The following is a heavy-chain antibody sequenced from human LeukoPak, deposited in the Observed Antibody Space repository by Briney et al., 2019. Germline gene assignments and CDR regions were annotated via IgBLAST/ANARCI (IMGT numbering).Heavy chain of an antibody. CDR3: ARETALVTNYYSYYGMDV. V-gene: IGHV1-46*01. CDR2: INPIGART. D-gene: IGHD5-18*01. Sequence: ASVKVSCKASGYTFTSYYMHWVRQAPGQGLDWMGMINPIGARTTYAQKFRGRLTMTRDTSTSTVYMERSSLRSEDTAVYYCARETALVTNYYSYYGMDVWGQGTTVTVSS. J-gene: IGHJ6*02. CDR1: GYTFTSYY.